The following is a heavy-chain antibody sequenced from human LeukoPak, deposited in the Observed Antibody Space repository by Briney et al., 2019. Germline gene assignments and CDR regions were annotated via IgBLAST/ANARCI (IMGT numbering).Heavy chain of an antibody. CDR3: AKHYYDSSGYYIDY. CDR1: GFTFSSYA. J-gene: IGHJ4*02. V-gene: IGHV3-23*01. Sequence: GGSLRLSCAASGFTFSSYAMSWVRQAPGKGLEWVSAISGSGGSTYYADSVKRRFTISRDNSKNTLYLQMNSLRAEDTAVYYCAKHYYDSSGYYIDYWGQGTLVTVSS. D-gene: IGHD3-22*01. CDR2: ISGSGGST.